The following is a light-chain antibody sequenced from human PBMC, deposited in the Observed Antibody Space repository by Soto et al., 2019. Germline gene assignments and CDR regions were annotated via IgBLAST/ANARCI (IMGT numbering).Light chain of an antibody. J-gene: IGKJ1*01. CDR2: GAS. Sequence: EIVMPQSPATLSVSPGERATLSCRASQSVSRNLAWYQQKPGQAPRLLIYGASTRATGIPARFSGSGSGTEFTLTISSLQSEDFAVYYCQQYNNWPPTWTFGQGTKVEIK. V-gene: IGKV3-15*01. CDR1: QSVSRN. CDR3: QQYNNWPPTWT.